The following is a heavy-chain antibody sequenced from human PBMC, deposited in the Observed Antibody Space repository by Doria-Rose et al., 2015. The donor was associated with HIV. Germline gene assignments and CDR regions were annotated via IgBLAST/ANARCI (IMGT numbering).Heavy chain of an antibody. V-gene: IGHV4-61*02. D-gene: IGHD6-6*01. J-gene: IGHJ2*01. CDR2: IYTSGST. CDR3: ARDLEQLVHPSFLGYFDL. Sequence: WSWIRQPAGKGLEWIGRIYTSGSTNYNPSLKSRVTISVGTSKNQFSLKLSSVTAADTAVYYCARDLEQLVHPSFLGYFDLWGRGTLVTVSS.